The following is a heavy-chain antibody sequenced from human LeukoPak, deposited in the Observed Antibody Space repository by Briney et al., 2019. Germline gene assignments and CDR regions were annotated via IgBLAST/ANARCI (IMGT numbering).Heavy chain of an antibody. CDR3: ARVRYCSGGSCYSVNWFDP. V-gene: IGHV1-2*02. J-gene: IGHJ5*02. CDR1: GYTFTGYY. CDR2: INPNSGGT. Sequence: ASVKVSCKSSGYTFTGYYMHWVRQAPGQGLEWMGWINPNSGGTNYAQKFQGRVTMTRDTSISTAYMELSRLRSDDMAVYYCARVRYCSGGSCYSVNWFDPWGQGTLVTVSS. D-gene: IGHD2-15*01.